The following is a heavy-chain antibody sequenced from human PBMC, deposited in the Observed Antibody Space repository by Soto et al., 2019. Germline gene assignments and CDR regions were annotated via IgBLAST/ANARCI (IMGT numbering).Heavy chain of an antibody. D-gene: IGHD4-4*01. Sequence: QVQLVQSGAEVKKPGSSVKVSCKASGGTFSSYAISWVRQAPGQGLEWMGGIIPIFGTANYAQKFQDRVTITADESTSTAYMELSSLRSEDTAVYYCARGVVSDYSNYYYYGMDVWGQGTTVTVSS. CDR2: IIPIFGTA. J-gene: IGHJ6*02. V-gene: IGHV1-69*01. CDR3: ARGVVSDYSNYYYYGMDV. CDR1: GGTFSSYA.